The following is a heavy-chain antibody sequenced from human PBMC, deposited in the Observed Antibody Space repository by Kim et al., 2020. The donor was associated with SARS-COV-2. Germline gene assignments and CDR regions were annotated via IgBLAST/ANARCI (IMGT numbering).Heavy chain of an antibody. D-gene: IGHD6-13*01. J-gene: IGHJ4*02. V-gene: IGHV4-4*02. CDR3: ARITYSSSWYSDY. Sequence: YNPSLKSRVTISVDKSKNQFSLKLSSVTAADTAVYYCARITYSSSWYSDYWGQGTLVTVSS.